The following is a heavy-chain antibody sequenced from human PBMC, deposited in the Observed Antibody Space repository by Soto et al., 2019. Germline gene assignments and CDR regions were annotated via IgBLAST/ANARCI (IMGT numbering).Heavy chain of an antibody. D-gene: IGHD3-10*01. CDR1: GFPFSHYW. V-gene: IGHV3-7*01. CDR2: IKQDGSEK. CDR3: ARGHYYALGTYFPVNYMDV. Sequence: EVQLVESGGGLVQPGGSLRLSCPASGFPFSHYWMTWVRQAPGKGLEWVANIKQDGSEKYYVDSMKGRFTISRDNAKNSLYLQLNSLRAEDTAVYYCARGHYYALGTYFPVNYMDVWGKGTTVTVSS. J-gene: IGHJ6*03.